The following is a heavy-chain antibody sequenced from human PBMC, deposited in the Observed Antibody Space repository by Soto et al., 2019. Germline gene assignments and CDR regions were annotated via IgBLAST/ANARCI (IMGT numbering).Heavy chain of an antibody. CDR3: ARHITGTGHGFDY. CDR2: IYYSGST. J-gene: IGHJ4*02. V-gene: IGHV4-59*08. D-gene: IGHD1-20*01. CDR1: GGSISSYY. Sequence: SETLSLTCTVSGGSISSYYWSWIRQPPGKGLEWIGYIYYSGSTNYNPSLKSRVTISVDTSKNQFSLKLSSVTAADTAVYYCARHITGTGHGFDYWGQGTLVTVSS.